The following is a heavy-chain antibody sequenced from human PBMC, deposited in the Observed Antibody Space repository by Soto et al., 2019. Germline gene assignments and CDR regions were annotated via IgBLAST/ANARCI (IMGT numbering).Heavy chain of an antibody. Sequence: VQLVQSGPEVKEPGASVKVSCKTSGYSFNRYCITWVRQAPGQGLEWMGWISAHHGHMIYAQDFQGRVTMTTDTSTNTAYMEIRSLRSDDTAVYYCARDIQYYDSSGSDYWGQGTQVTVSS. CDR1: GYSFNRYC. D-gene: IGHD3-22*01. CDR3: ARDIQYYDSSGSDY. V-gene: IGHV1-18*01. CDR2: ISAHHGHM. J-gene: IGHJ4*02.